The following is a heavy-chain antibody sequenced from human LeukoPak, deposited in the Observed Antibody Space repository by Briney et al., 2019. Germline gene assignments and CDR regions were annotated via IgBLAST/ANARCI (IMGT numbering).Heavy chain of an antibody. J-gene: IGHJ3*02. D-gene: IGHD1-26*01. CDR2: IHNSGST. CDR3: VRDWEGFNFDI. CDR1: GGSVSSYY. Sequence: SETLSLTCTVSGGSVSSYYWSWIRQPPREGLEWIAYIHNSGSTNYNLSLKTRVTISVDTSKNQFSLKLSSVTAADTAVYYCVRDWEGFNFDIWGQGTMVTVSS. V-gene: IGHV4-59*02.